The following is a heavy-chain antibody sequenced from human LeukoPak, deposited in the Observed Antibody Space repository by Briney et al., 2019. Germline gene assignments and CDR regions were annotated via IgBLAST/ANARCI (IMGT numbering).Heavy chain of an antibody. D-gene: IGHD1-26*01. Sequence: GASVKVSSKASGYTFNSYGINWVRQAPGQGLEWMGWISVYNGQTNYAHKFQGRVTMTTDTSTRTVYMELRSLRSDDTAVYYCARDSGWELQHFYFDHWGQGTLVTVSA. CDR2: ISVYNGQT. CDR1: GYTFNSYG. V-gene: IGHV1-18*01. J-gene: IGHJ4*02. CDR3: ARDSGWELQHFYFDH.